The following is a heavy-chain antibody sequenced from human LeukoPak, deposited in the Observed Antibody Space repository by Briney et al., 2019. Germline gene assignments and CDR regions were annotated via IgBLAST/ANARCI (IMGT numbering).Heavy chain of an antibody. CDR2: IYDTGST. V-gene: IGHV4-59*01. D-gene: IGHD3-3*01. Sequence: SETLSLTCSVSGGSISGYKWTWIRHPPGTGPELIGYIYDTGSTNYNSSLRSRVTISVDTSRNQFSLKLPSVTAADTAVYYCARFWSGFDYWGQGALVTDSS. CDR3: ARFWSGFDY. CDR1: GGSISGYK. J-gene: IGHJ4*02.